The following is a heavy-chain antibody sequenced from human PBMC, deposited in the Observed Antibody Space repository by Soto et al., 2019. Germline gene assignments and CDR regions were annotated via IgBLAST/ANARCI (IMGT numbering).Heavy chain of an antibody. CDR1: GGAISSYY. J-gene: IGHJ4*02. CDR2: IYYSGST. Sequence: SETLSLTCTVSGGAISSYYWSWIRQPPGKELEWVGYIYYSGSTNYNPSLKSRVTISIDTSKSQFSLKLSSVTAADTAVYYCARGPKYSGSYYAFDYWGQGTLVTVSS. CDR3: ARGPKYSGSYYAFDY. D-gene: IGHD1-26*01. V-gene: IGHV4-59*01.